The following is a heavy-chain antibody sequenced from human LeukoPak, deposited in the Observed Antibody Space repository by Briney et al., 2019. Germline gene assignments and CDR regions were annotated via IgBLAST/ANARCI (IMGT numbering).Heavy chain of an antibody. CDR1: GYTFTSYG. Sequence: ASVKVSCKASGYTFTSYGISWVRQAPGQGLEWMGWISAYNGNTNYAQKLQGRVTMTTDTSTSTAYMELRSLRSDDTAMYYCAREAATVKTAPYYFDYWGQETLVTVSS. CDR3: AREAATVKTAPYYFDY. D-gene: IGHD4-17*01. V-gene: IGHV1-18*01. J-gene: IGHJ4*02. CDR2: ISAYNGNT.